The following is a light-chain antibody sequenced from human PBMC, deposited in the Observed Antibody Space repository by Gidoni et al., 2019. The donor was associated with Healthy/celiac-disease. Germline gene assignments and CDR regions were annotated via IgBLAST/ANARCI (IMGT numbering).Light chain of an antibody. V-gene: IGLV3-1*01. Sequence: SYELTQPPSVSVSPGQTASITCSGDKLGDKYACWYQQKPGQSPVLVIYQDSKRPSGIPEPFSGSNSGNTATLTISGTQAMDEADYYCQAWDSINVVFGGGTKLTVL. CDR3: QAWDSINVV. CDR2: QDS. CDR1: KLGDKY. J-gene: IGLJ2*01.